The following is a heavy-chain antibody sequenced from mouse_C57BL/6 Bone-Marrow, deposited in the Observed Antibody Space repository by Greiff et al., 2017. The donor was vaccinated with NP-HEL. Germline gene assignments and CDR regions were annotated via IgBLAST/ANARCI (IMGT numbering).Heavy chain of an antibody. CDR2: IDPEDGDT. Sequence: EVKLQESGAALVRPGASVKLSCTASGFNIKDYYMHWVKQRPEQGLEWIGRIDPEDGDTEYAPKFQGQATMTADTSSNTSYLQLSSLTSEDTAVYYCTTGGAYSSPFDYWGQGTTLTVSS. CDR1: GFNIKDYY. V-gene: IGHV14-1*01. D-gene: IGHD2-12*01. J-gene: IGHJ2*01. CDR3: TTGGAYSSPFDY.